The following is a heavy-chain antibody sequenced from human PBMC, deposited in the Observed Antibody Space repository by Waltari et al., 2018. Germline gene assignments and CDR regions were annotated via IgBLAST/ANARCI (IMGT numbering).Heavy chain of an antibody. CDR2: IYYSGST. J-gene: IGHJ3*02. D-gene: IGHD2-15*01. CDR1: GGPISSSSYY. Sequence: QLQLQESGPGLVKPSETLSLTCTVPGGPISSSSYYWGWIRQPPGTGREWIGSIYYSGSTYYNPSLKSRVTISVDTSKNQFSLKLSSVTAADTAVYYCARSGALAATLTGGRKNVFDIWGQGTMVTVSS. CDR3: ARSGALAATLTGGRKNVFDI. V-gene: IGHV4-39*07.